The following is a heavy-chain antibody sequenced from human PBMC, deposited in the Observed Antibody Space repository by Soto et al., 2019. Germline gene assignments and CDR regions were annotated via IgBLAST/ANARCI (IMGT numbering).Heavy chain of an antibody. CDR1: GGTFSSYA. D-gene: IGHD3-22*01. J-gene: IGHJ4*02. Sequence: SVKVSCKASGGTFSSYAISWVRQAPGQGLEWMGGIIPIFGTANYAQKFQGRVTITADKSTSTAYMELSSLRSEDTAVYYCARAYYDSSGYLNFDYWGQGTLVTVSS. V-gene: IGHV1-69*06. CDR2: IIPIFGTA. CDR3: ARAYYDSSGYLNFDY.